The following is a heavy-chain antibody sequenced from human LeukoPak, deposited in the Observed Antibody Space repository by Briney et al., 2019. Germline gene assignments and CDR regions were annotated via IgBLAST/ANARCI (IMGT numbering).Heavy chain of an antibody. CDR2: ISGSGGST. V-gene: IGHV3-23*01. CDR3: FAPTNYFDY. J-gene: IGHJ4*02. CDR1: AFTFSSYA. D-gene: IGHD2-21*01. Sequence: PGGSLRLSCAASAFTFSSYAMSWVRQAPGKGLEWVSAISGSGGSTYYADSVKGRFTLSRDNSKNTLYLQMNSLRAEDTAVYYCFAPTNYFDYWGQGTLVTVSS.